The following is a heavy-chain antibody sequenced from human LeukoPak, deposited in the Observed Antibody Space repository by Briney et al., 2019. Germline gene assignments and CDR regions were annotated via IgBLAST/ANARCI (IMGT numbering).Heavy chain of an antibody. V-gene: IGHV4-39*01. Sequence: SEILSLTCTVSGGSISSSSYYWGWIRQPPGKGLEWIGSIYYSGSTYYNPSLKSRVTISVDTSKNQFSLKLSSVTAADTAVYYCARRTSLYSSSYRYDCWGQGTLVTVSS. CDR1: GGSISSSSYY. D-gene: IGHD6-6*01. CDR3: ARRTSLYSSSYRYDC. CDR2: IYYSGST. J-gene: IGHJ4*02.